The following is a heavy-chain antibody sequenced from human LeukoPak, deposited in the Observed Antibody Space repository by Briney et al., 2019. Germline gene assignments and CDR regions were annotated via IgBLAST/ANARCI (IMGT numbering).Heavy chain of an antibody. V-gene: IGHV3-23*01. D-gene: IGHD1-26*01. CDR3: AKDRGSGSYLDY. CDR1: GFTFSSYA. Sequence: GGSLRVSCAASGFTFSSYAMSWVRQAPGNGLEWVSAISGSGGSTYYADSVKGRFTISRDNSKNTLYLQMNSLRAEDTAVYYCAKDRGSGSYLDYWGQGTLVTVSS. CDR2: ISGSGGST. J-gene: IGHJ4*02.